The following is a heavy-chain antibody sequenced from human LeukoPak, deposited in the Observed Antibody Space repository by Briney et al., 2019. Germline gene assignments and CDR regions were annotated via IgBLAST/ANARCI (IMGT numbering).Heavy chain of an antibody. CDR2: ISACNGNT. Sequence: ASVKVSCKASGSTFTSYGISWVRQAPGQGLEWMGWISACNGNTNYARKLQGRVTMTTDTSTSTAYMELRSLRSDDTAVYYCAVYVNSSSWYWWFDPWGQGTLVTVSS. J-gene: IGHJ5*02. V-gene: IGHV1-18*01. CDR3: AVYVNSSSWYWWFDP. D-gene: IGHD6-13*01. CDR1: GSTFTSYG.